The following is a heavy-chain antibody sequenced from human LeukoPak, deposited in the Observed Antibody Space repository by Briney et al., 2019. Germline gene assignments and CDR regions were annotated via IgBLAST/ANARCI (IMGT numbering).Heavy chain of an antibody. D-gene: IGHD5-24*01. CDR1: VFSFSSYC. CDR2: ISYDGRNK. J-gene: IGHJ4*02. CDR3: ASEDGHNPNLGFDY. V-gene: IGHV3-30*03. Sequence: GGFLRLSCAASVFSFSSYCMHWVRHAPCKGLEWMVVISYDGRNKYYADSVKGRFTISRDTSKNTLYLQMNSLRAEDTAVYYCASEDGHNPNLGFDYWGQGTLVTVSS.